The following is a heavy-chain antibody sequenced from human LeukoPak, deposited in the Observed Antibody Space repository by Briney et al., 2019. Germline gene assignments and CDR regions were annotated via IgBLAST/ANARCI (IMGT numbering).Heavy chain of an antibody. Sequence: GASVKVSCKPSRYTFTGYYMHWVRQAPRQGLECVGWINPNSGGTHYAQKFQGRVTMTRDTSISTAYMELSRLTSDDTALYYCARGSIVGSTESLGFDYWGQGTLVTVSS. V-gene: IGHV1-2*02. CDR2: INPNSGGT. D-gene: IGHD1-26*01. CDR1: RYTFTGYY. CDR3: ARGSIVGSTESLGFDY. J-gene: IGHJ4*02.